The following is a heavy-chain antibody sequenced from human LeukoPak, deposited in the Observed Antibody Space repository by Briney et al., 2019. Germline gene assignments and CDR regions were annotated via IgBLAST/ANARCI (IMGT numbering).Heavy chain of an antibody. J-gene: IGHJ4*02. CDR3: ANSGYDSSGLWYFDY. Sequence: ASVKVSCKASGYTFTSYGISWVRQAPGQGLEWMVWISAYNGNTNYAQKLQGRVTMTTDTSTSTAYMELRSLRSDDTAVYYCANSGYDSSGLWYFDYWGQGTLVTVSS. CDR1: GYTFTSYG. D-gene: IGHD3-22*01. CDR2: ISAYNGNT. V-gene: IGHV1-18*01.